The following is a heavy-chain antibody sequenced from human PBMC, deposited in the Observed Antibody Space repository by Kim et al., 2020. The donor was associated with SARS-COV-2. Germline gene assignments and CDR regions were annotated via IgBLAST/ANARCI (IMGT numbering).Heavy chain of an antibody. CDR3: ARSGPERELMLPAAISYYYYYMDV. D-gene: IGHD2-2*01. CDR1: GYTFTSYD. V-gene: IGHV1-8*01. Sequence: ASVKVSCKASGYTFTSYDINWVRQATGQGLEWMGWMNPNSGNTGYAQKFQGRVTMTRNTSISTAYMELSSLRSEDTAVYYCARSGPERELMLPAAISYYYYYMDVWGKGTTVTVSS. CDR2: MNPNSGNT. J-gene: IGHJ6*03.